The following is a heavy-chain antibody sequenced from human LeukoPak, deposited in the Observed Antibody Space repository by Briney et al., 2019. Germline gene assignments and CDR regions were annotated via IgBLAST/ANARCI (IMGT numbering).Heavy chain of an antibody. CDR1: GGSISSGGYS. J-gene: IGHJ2*01. D-gene: IGHD2-21*02. Sequence: SETLSLTCAVSGGSISSGGYSWSWIRQPPGKGLEWIGYIYHSGSTYYNPSLKSRVTISVDRSKNQFSLKLSSVTAADMAVYYCARDGVGGNYRWWYFDLWGRGTLVTVSS. CDR3: ARDGVGGNYRWWYFDL. CDR2: IYHSGST. V-gene: IGHV4-30-2*01.